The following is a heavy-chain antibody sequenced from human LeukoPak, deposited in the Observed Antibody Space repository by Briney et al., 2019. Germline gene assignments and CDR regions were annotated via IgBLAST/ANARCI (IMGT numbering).Heavy chain of an antibody. V-gene: IGHV1-69*13. CDR2: IIPIFGTA. CDR1: GGTFSSYA. Sequence: GASVKVSCKASGGTFSSYAISWVRQAPGQGLEWMGGIIPIFGTANYAQKFQGRVTITADESTSTAYMELSSLRSEDTAVYYCARVPRPDQLSSDQPLDYWGQGTLVTVSS. CDR3: ARVPRPDQLSSDQPLDY. D-gene: IGHD2-2*01. J-gene: IGHJ4*02.